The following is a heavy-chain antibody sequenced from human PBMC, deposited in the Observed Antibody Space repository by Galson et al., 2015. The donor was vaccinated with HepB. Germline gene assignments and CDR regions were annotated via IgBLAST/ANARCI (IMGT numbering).Heavy chain of an antibody. CDR2: ISYDGNNE. V-gene: IGHV3-30*03. CDR1: GFTFSTFG. CDR3: ARLHRRRDDYRGGFDL. J-gene: IGHJ4*02. Sequence: SLRLSCAASGFTFSTFGMHWVRQAPGNGLEWVALISYDGNNEYSADSVKGRFTISRDNSKNTLYLQMNSLRAEDTALYYCARLHRRRDDYRGGFDLWGQGTPVIVSS. D-gene: IGHD5-24*01.